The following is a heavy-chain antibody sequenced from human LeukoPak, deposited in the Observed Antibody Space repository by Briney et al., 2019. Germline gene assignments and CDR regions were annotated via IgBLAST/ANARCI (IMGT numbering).Heavy chain of an antibody. CDR2: LSGSGDNA. CDR3: AKMRGGMNWYLDL. J-gene: IGHJ2*01. D-gene: IGHD3-16*01. Sequence: PGGSLRLSCAASGFTFSTYAMTWVRQAPGQGLERVSVLSGSGDNAYYADSVKGRFTISRDNSNNTLYLQMNGLTDGDTAQYYCAKMRGGMNWYLDLWGRGTQVTVSS. CDR1: GFTFSTYA. V-gene: IGHV3-23*01.